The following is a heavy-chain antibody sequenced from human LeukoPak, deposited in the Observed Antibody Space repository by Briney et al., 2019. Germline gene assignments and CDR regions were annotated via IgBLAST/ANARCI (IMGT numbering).Heavy chain of an antibody. CDR2: ISGSGGST. CDR1: GFTFSSYA. Sequence: GGSLRLSCAASGFTFSSYAMSWVRQAPGKGLEWVSAISGSGGSTYYADSVKGRFTISRDNSKNTLYLQMNSLRAEGTAVYYCAKDLYYDFWSGTIDWGQGTLVTVSS. V-gene: IGHV3-23*01. CDR3: AKDLYYDFWSGTID. J-gene: IGHJ4*02. D-gene: IGHD3-3*01.